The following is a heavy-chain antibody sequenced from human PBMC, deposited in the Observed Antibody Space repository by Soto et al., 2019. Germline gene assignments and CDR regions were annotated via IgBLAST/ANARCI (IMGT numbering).Heavy chain of an antibody. D-gene: IGHD6-13*01. V-gene: IGHV3-23*01. Sequence: EVQLLESGGGLVQPGGSLRLSCAASGFTFSTYAMSWIRQAPGKGLEWVSTINSGGTSTYYADSVKGRFTISRDNSKNTLYLQMNSLPAEDTAVYYCAKRDTSSWENCFDPWGQGTLVTVSS. CDR2: INSGGTST. J-gene: IGHJ5*02. CDR1: GFTFSTYA. CDR3: AKRDTSSWENCFDP.